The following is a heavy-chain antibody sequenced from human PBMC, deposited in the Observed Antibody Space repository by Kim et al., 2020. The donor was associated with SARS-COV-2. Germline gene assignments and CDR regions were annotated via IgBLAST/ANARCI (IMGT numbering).Heavy chain of an antibody. CDR3: ANLDPETDDYYFYY. V-gene: IGHV4-34*01. D-gene: IGHD2-21*02. CDR2: INHSGST. CDR1: GGSFSGYY. Sequence: SETLSLTCAVYGGSFSGYYWSWIRQPPGKGLEWVGEINHSGSTNYNPSLKSRVTISVDTSKNQFSLKLSSVTAADTAVYYCANLDPETDDYYFYYWGQGTLVTVSS. J-gene: IGHJ4*02.